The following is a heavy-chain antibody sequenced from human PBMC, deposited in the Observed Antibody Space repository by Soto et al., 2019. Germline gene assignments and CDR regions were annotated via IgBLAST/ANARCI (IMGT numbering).Heavy chain of an antibody. CDR2: ISSDGSNK. D-gene: IGHD5-18*01. V-gene: IGHV3-30*18. CDR3: AKEWGPARGPWRHLWYGDFDI. J-gene: IGHJ3*02. Sequence: QVQLVESGGGVDQPGSSLRLSCAASGFTFSSYGMHWVRQAPGKGLEWVAGISSDGSNKDYADSLKGRLTISRDKSKNTLYLQINSMGAEDTAVDYSAKEWGPARGPWRHLWYGDFDIWGQGTMVTVSS. CDR1: GFTFSSYG.